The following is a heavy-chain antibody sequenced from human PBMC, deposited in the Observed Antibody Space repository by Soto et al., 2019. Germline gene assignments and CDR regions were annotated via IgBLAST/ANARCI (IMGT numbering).Heavy chain of an antibody. CDR2: INHSGSA. J-gene: IGHJ6*02. CDR1: GASLSGVY. CDR3: ARAFKGIIENTGWPKPYYYGLDV. D-gene: IGHD6-19*01. Sequence: QVQLQQWGAGLLKPSETLSLTCGVSGASLSGVYWTWIRQTPGRGLEWIGEINHSGSAYYNQAFGDRVANSVHTSKKQFSLSLTSVTAADTGRYYCARAFKGIIENTGWPKPYYYGLDVWAQGTAVIVSS. V-gene: IGHV4-34*01.